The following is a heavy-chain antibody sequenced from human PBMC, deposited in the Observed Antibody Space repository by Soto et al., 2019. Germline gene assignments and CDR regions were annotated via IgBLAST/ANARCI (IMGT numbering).Heavy chain of an antibody. V-gene: IGHV5-10-1*01. Sequence: ESLKISCKGSGYRFTSYWISWVRQMPGKGLEWMGRIDPSDSYTNYSPSFQGHFTISADKSISTAYLQWSSLKASDTAMYYCARHLSIAVAFDAFDIWGQGTMVT. CDR3: ARHLSIAVAFDAFDI. CDR1: GYRFTSYW. D-gene: IGHD6-19*01. CDR2: IDPSDSYT. J-gene: IGHJ3*02.